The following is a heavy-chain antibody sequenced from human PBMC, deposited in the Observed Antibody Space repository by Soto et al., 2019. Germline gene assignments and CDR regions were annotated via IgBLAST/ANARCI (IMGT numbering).Heavy chain of an antibody. J-gene: IGHJ3*02. V-gene: IGHV4-39*01. CDR1: GGSISSSSYY. Sequence: LSLTCTVSGGSISSSSYYWGWIRQPPGKGLEWIGSIYYSGSTYYNPSLKSRVTISVDTSKNQFSLKLSSVTAADTAVYYCARIFRYSYGYLDAFDIWGQGTMVTV. CDR3: ARIFRYSYGYLDAFDI. CDR2: IYYSGST. D-gene: IGHD5-18*01.